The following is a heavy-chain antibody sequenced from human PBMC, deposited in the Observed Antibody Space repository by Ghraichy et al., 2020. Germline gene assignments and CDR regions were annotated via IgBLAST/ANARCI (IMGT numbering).Heavy chain of an antibody. J-gene: IGHJ6*02. V-gene: IGHV3-48*03. CDR1: GFTFSSYE. CDR3: ARDPYCSSTSCYGYYYYYGMDV. D-gene: IGHD2-2*01. CDR2: ISSSGSTI. Sequence: LSLTCAASGFTFSSYEMNWVRQAPGKGLEWGSYISSSGSTIYYADSVKGRFTISRDNAKNSLYLQMNSLRAADTAVYYCARDPYCSSTSCYGYYYYYGMDVWGQGTTVTGSS.